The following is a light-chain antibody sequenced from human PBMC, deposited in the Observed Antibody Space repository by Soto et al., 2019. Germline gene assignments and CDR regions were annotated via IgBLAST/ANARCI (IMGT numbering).Light chain of an antibody. CDR3: QQYSSSSRT. Sequence: DIQMTQSPSTLSASVGDRVTITCRASQTISSWLAWYQQKPGKAPKVMIYDASNLESGVPSRFSGSGSGTEFTLTISSLQPDDFATYFCQQYSSSSRTFGQGTKVDIK. CDR2: DAS. J-gene: IGKJ1*01. CDR1: QTISSW. V-gene: IGKV1-5*01.